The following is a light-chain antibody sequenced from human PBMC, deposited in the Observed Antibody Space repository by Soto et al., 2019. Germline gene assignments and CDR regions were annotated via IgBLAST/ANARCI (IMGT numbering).Light chain of an antibody. CDR3: QQYNRFSTWT. Sequence: DIQMTQSPATLSASAGDRVTITCRASQSISYYLAWYQKKPGKAPKVLIWNASSLQRGVPSRFSGSGSGTEFTLTISSLLPDDFATYYCQQYNRFSTWTFGQGTKVDI. CDR2: NAS. J-gene: IGKJ1*01. V-gene: IGKV1-5*01. CDR1: QSISYY.